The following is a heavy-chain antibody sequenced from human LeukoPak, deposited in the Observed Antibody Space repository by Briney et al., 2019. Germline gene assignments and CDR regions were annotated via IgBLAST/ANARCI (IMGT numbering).Heavy chain of an antibody. CDR2: ISSSSSYI. J-gene: IGHJ4*02. CDR3: AKEFVNYYGSGSYQPLDFDY. V-gene: IGHV3-21*01. D-gene: IGHD3-10*01. CDR1: GFTFSSYS. Sequence: PGGSLRLSCAASGFTFSSYSMNWVRQAPGKGLEWVSSISSSSSYIYYADSVKGRFTISRDNAKNSLYLQMNSLRAEDTAVYYCAKEFVNYYGSGSYQPLDFDYWGQGTLVTVSS.